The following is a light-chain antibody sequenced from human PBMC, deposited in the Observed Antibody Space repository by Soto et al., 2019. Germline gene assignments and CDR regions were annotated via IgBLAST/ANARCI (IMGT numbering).Light chain of an antibody. CDR2: GVS. CDR3: CSYAGSYTGV. V-gene: IGLV2-11*01. CDR1: SGDVGGYNY. Sequence: QSVLTQPRSVSGSPGQSVTISCTGTSGDVGGYNYVSWYQQHPGKGPKLMIYGVSERPSGVPDRFSGSKSGNTASLTISGLQAEDEADYYCCSYAGSYTGVFGGGTKLTVL. J-gene: IGLJ3*02.